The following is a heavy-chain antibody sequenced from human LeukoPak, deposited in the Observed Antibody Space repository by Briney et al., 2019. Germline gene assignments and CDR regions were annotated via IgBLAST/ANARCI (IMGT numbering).Heavy chain of an antibody. CDR1: GFTFGDYA. D-gene: IGHD3-10*01. J-gene: IGHJ4*02. V-gene: IGHV3-49*03. CDR2: IRSKAYGGTT. CDR3: KTAKYGPGDY. Sequence: GGSLRLSCTASGFTFGDYAMSWFRQAPGKGLEWVGFIRSKAYGGTTEYAASVKGRFTISRDDSKSIAYLQMNSLKTEDTAVYHCKTAKYGPGDYWGQGTLVTVSS.